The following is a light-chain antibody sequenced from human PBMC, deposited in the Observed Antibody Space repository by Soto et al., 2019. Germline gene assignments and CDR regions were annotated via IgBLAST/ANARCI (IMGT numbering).Light chain of an antibody. Sequence: QSVLTQPPSVSAAPGQKVTISCSGSSSNIENNYVSWYQQLPGTAPKLLIYDSDRRPSEIPDRFSGSKSGTSATLSITGLQTGDEADYYCGAWDSSLNVVLFGGGTKLTVL. CDR1: SSNIENNY. CDR2: DSD. J-gene: IGLJ2*01. V-gene: IGLV1-51*01. CDR3: GAWDSSLNVVL.